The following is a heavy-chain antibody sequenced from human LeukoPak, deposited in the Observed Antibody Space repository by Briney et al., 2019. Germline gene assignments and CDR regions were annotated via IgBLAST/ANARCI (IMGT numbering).Heavy chain of an antibody. CDR3: ARTAVVFDL. J-gene: IGHJ4*02. CDR2: IYYSGST. CDR1: GGSVSSTSYY. V-gene: IGHV4-39*01. Sequence: SETLSLTCTVSGGSVSSTSYYWGWIRQPPGKGLEWIGSIYYSGSTYYNPSLKSRATISVDTSKNQFSLRLSSLTAADTAVYYCARTAVVFDLWGQGTLVTVSS. D-gene: IGHD6-19*01.